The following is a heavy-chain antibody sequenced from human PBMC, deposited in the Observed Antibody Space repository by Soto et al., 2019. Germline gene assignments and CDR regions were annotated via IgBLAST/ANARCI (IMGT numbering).Heavy chain of an antibody. CDR2: INTKTGGT. J-gene: IGHJ5*02. V-gene: IGHV1-2*02. Sequence: QVHLVQSGAEVKKPGASVQVSCKASGYSFTDYYMHWVRQAPGQGLEWMGWINTKTGGTNYAQRVQGRVTMTGDTSINTAYMELSRLRSDDTAVYYCARVGPTGWFDPWGQGTVVTVSS. CDR3: ARVGPTGWFDP. CDR1: GYSFTDYY.